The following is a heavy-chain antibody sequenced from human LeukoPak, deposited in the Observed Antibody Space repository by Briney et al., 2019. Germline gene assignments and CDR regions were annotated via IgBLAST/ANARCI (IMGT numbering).Heavy chain of an antibody. J-gene: IGHJ4*02. CDR1: GFTFSSYS. CDR2: ISSSSSYI. V-gene: IGHV3-21*06. CDR3: ARDVPYNMNQMYFDY. D-gene: IGHD3-10*01. Sequence: GGSLRLSCAASGFTFSSYSMNWVRQAPGKGLEWVSSISSSSSYIYYADSVRGRFTISRDNAKNSLYLQMNSLTAEDTAVYYCARDVPYNMNQMYFDYWGQGTLVTVSS.